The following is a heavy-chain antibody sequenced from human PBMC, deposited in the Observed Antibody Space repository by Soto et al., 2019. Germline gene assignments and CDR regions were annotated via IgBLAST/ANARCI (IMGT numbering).Heavy chain of an antibody. V-gene: IGHV3-21*06. CDR2: ISSTTNYI. CDR3: DREYEELTSNFDY. Sequence: GGSLRLSCAASGFTFTRYSMNWVRQAPGKGLEWVSSISSTTNYIYYGDSMKGRFTISRDNAKNSLYLEMNSLRAEDTAVYYSDREYEELTSNFDYWGQGTLVTVS. J-gene: IGHJ4*02. D-gene: IGHD1-7*01. CDR1: GFTFTRYS.